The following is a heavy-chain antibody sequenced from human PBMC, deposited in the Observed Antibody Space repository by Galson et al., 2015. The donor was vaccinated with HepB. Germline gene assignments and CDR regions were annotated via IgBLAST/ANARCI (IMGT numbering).Heavy chain of an antibody. Sequence: ETLSLTCTVSGGSISSYYWSWIRQPPGKGLEWIGYIYYSGSTNYNPSLKSRVTISVDTSKNQFSLKLSSVTAADTAVYYCARDVQGYGDYVSHGSYYYYYGMDVWGQGTTVTVSS. D-gene: IGHD4-17*01. V-gene: IGHV4-59*01. J-gene: IGHJ6*02. CDR1: GGSISSYY. CDR2: IYYSGST. CDR3: ARDVQGYGDYVSHGSYYYYYGMDV.